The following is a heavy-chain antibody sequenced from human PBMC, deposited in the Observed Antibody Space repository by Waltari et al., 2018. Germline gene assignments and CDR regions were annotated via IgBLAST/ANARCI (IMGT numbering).Heavy chain of an antibody. D-gene: IGHD1-26*01. Sequence: EVQLVESGGGLVQPGGSRRVSRAASGFTFSDYYMDWVRQAPGKGLEWVARIRNKANFYSTEYVPSVKVRFTISRDDSKSSLYLQMNSLKSEDTAVYYCVRIRLGPTTRIFDSWGQGTLVTVSS. CDR1: GFTFSDYY. J-gene: IGHJ4*02. V-gene: IGHV3-72*01. CDR3: VRIRLGPTTRIFDS. CDR2: IRNKANFYST.